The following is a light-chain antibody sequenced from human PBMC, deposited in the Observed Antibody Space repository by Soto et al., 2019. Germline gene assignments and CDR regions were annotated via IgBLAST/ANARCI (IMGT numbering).Light chain of an antibody. J-gene: IGKJ4*01. CDR3: QQRSNCPLT. V-gene: IGKV3-11*01. CDR2: DAS. CDR1: QSVSSY. Sequence: EIVLTQSPATLSLSPGEIATLSCRASQSVSSYLAWYQQKPGQAPRLLIYDASNRATGIPARFSGSGSGTVFTLTISSREPEDFAVYYCQQRSNCPLTFGGGNKVEIK.